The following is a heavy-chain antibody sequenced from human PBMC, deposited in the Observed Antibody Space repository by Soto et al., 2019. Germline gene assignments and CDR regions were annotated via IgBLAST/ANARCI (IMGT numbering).Heavy chain of an antibody. Sequence: GGSLRLSCATSGLTFSNYAMSWVRQAPGGGLEWVSSMSGSSSTTYYADSVRGRFTISRDRSKNTLYLHMSSLIAEDTALYYCAKNQERELPRVIDFWGQGTLVTVSS. CDR2: MSGSSSTT. CDR1: GLTFSNYA. J-gene: IGHJ4*02. V-gene: IGHV3-23*01. D-gene: IGHD1-7*01. CDR3: AKNQERELPRVIDF.